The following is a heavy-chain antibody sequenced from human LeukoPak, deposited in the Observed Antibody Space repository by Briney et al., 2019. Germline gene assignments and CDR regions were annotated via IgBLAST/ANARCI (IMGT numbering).Heavy chain of an antibody. CDR3: AGAARPNWFDP. J-gene: IGHJ5*02. CDR2: INPSGGST. Sequence: ASVKVSCKASGYTFTSYYTHWVRRAPGQGLEWMGIINPSGGSTSYAQKFQGRVTMTRDMSTSTVCMELSSLRSEDTAVYYCAGAARPNWFDPWGQGTLVTVSS. D-gene: IGHD6-6*01. CDR1: GYTFTSYY. V-gene: IGHV1-46*01.